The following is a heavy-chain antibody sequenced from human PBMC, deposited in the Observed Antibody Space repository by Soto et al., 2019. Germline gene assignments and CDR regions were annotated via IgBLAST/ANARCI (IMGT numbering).Heavy chain of an antibody. CDR2: IIPIFGTA. Sequence: QVQLVQSGAEVKKPGSSVKVSCKASGGTFSSYAISWVRQAPGQGLEWMGGIIPIFGTANYAQKSQGRVTITADKSTSTAYMELSSLRSEDTAVYYCARERLGFEGATEGNWFDPWGQGTLVTVSS. D-gene: IGHD1-26*01. CDR3: ARERLGFEGATEGNWFDP. V-gene: IGHV1-69*06. CDR1: GGTFSSYA. J-gene: IGHJ5*02.